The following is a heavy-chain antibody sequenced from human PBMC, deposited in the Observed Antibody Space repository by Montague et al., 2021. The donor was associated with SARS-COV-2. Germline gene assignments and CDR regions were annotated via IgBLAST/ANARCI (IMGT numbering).Heavy chain of an antibody. CDR2: IYYSGST. Sequence: SETLSLTCTVSGGSISSYYWSWIRQPPGKGLEWIGYIYYSGSTNYNPPLKSRVTISVDTSKNQFSLKLSSVTAADTAVYYCAGGTAAGTNFDYWGQGTLVTVSS. CDR1: GGSISSYY. D-gene: IGHD6-13*01. J-gene: IGHJ4*02. CDR3: AGGTAAGTNFDY. V-gene: IGHV4-59*01.